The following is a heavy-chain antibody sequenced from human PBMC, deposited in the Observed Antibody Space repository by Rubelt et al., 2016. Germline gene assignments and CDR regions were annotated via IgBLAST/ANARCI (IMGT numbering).Heavy chain of an antibody. V-gene: IGHV1-18*01. CDR1: GYTFTSYG. J-gene: IGHJ3*02. CDR2: ISAYNGNT. Sequence: VKVSCKASGYTFTSYGISWARQAPGQGLEWMGWISAYNGNTDYAQKLQGRVTMTTDTSTSTAYMELSSLRSEDTAVYYCARAYYDFWSGPESYAFDIWGQGTMVTVSS. CDR3: ARAYYDFWSGPESYAFDI. D-gene: IGHD3-3*01.